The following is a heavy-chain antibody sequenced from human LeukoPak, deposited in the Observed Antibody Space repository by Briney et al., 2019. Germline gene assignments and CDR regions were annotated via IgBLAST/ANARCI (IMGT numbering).Heavy chain of an antibody. CDR1: EFTFSSYA. CDR2: ISASGGSR. Sequence: QSGGSLRLSCAASEFTFSSYAMQWGRQAPGKGLEWVSGISASGGSRYYADSLKCRFTISRHNSKNTLYLQMIRLRAEDTAIYYCAKYVRAKGPAYGLDVWGQGTTVTVSS. D-gene: IGHD2-8*01. CDR3: AKYVRAKGPAYGLDV. V-gene: IGHV3-23*01. J-gene: IGHJ6*02.